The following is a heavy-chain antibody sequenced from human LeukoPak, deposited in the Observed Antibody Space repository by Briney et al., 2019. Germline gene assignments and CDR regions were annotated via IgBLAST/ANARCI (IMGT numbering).Heavy chain of an antibody. V-gene: IGHV5-51*01. J-gene: IGHJ4*02. Sequence: GESLTISCQGSGYSFANYWIGWVRQMTDKGLEWMGIIFPGDSDTRYSPSFQGQVTISADRSISTAYLQWNSLKASDTAIYYCARLDIVLVPAAEYYFDYWGQGNLVTVSS. CDR3: ARLDIVLVPAAEYYFDY. D-gene: IGHD2-2*03. CDR1: GYSFANYW. CDR2: IFPGDSDT.